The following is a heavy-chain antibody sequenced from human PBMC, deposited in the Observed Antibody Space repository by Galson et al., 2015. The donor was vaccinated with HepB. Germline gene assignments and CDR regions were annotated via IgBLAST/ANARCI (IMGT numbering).Heavy chain of an antibody. CDR2: ISAYNGNT. J-gene: IGHJ6*02. CDR1: GYTFTSYG. D-gene: IGHD2-2*01. CDR3: ARYGCSSTSCQDYYYGMDV. Sequence: SVKVSCKASGYTFTSYGISWVRQAPGQGLEWMGWISAYNGNTNYAQKLQGRVTMTTDTSTSTAYMELRSLRSDDTAVYYCARYGCSSTSCQDYYYGMDVWGQGTTVTVSS. V-gene: IGHV1-18*01.